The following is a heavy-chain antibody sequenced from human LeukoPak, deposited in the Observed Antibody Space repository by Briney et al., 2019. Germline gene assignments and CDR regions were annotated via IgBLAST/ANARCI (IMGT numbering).Heavy chain of an antibody. D-gene: IGHD3-10*01. CDR2: ISSSSSTI. Sequence: GGSLRLSCAASGFTFSSYSMNWVRQAPGKGLEWVSYISSSSSTIYYADSVKGRFTISRDNAKNSLYLQMNSLRAEDTAVYYCAREGQLLTYYYGSGSCLWGQGTLVTVSS. V-gene: IGHV3-48*04. CDR1: GFTFSSYS. J-gene: IGHJ4*02. CDR3: AREGQLLTYYYGSGSCL.